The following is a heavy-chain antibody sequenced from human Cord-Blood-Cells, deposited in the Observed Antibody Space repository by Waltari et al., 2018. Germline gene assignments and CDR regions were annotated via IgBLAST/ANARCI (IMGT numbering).Heavy chain of an antibody. CDR1: GFTVSSHY. Sequence: EVQLVETGGGLIQPGGSLRLSCAASGFTVSSHYMSLVRQAPGKGLEWVSVIYSGGSTYYADSVKGRFTISRDNSKNTLYLQMNSLRAEDTAVYYCARDSSSSFAFDIWGQGTMVTVSS. CDR3: ARDSSSSFAFDI. CDR2: IYSGGST. V-gene: IGHV3-53*02. D-gene: IGHD6-6*01. J-gene: IGHJ3*02.